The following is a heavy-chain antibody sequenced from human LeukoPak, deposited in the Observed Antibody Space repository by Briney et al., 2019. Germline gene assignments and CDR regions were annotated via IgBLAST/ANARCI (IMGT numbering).Heavy chain of an antibody. Sequence: PGRSLRLSCVASGFTFSSHGMHWVRQAPGKGLEWVAVILYDGRNKHYADSVKDRFNISSDNSKNTLYLEMNGLRAEDTAVYYCARDPTQDGSGSYPSDYWGRGTLVTVSS. V-gene: IGHV3-30*03. J-gene: IGHJ4*02. CDR2: ILYDGRNK. D-gene: IGHD3-10*01. CDR1: GFTFSSHG. CDR3: ARDPTQDGSGSYPSDY.